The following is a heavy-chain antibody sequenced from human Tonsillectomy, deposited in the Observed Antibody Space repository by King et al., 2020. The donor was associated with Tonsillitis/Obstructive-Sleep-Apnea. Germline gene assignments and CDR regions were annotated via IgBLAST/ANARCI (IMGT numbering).Heavy chain of an antibody. CDR2: IYSGGST. Sequence: DVQLVESGGGLVQPGGSLRLSCAASGFTVSSNYMSWVRQAPGKGLEWVSVIYSGGSTYYADSVKGRFTISRDNSKNTLYLQMNTLRAEDTAVYYCARDYSTVTTRYYYYYYMDVWGRGTTVTVSS. J-gene: IGHJ6*03. V-gene: IGHV3-66*01. CDR3: ARDYSTVTTRYYYYYYMDV. CDR1: GFTVSSNY. D-gene: IGHD4-11*01.